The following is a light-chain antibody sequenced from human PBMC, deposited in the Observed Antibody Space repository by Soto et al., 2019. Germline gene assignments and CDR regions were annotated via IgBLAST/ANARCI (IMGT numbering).Light chain of an antibody. CDR2: LNSDGRH. V-gene: IGLV4-69*01. Sequence: QLVLTQSPSASASLGASVKLTCTLSSGHSNYAIAWHQQQSEKGPRYLMKLNSDGRHSKGDGIPDRFSGSSSGAERYLTISSLQSEDEADYCCQTWGSGIVVFGGGTKLTVL. CDR1: SGHSNYA. CDR3: QTWGSGIVV. J-gene: IGLJ2*01.